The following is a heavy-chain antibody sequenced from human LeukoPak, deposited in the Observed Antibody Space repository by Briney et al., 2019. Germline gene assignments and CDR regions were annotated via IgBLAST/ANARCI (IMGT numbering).Heavy chain of an antibody. CDR1: GFTFSKYA. Sequence: GGSLRLSCAASGFTFSKYAMGWVHQAPGKGLEWVSGISWNSGSIGYADSVKGRFTISRDNAKNSLYLQMNSLRAEDTALYYCAKDATMVRGVPTFDYWGQGTLVTVSS. CDR2: ISWNSGSI. J-gene: IGHJ4*02. CDR3: AKDATMVRGVPTFDY. V-gene: IGHV3-9*01. D-gene: IGHD3-10*01.